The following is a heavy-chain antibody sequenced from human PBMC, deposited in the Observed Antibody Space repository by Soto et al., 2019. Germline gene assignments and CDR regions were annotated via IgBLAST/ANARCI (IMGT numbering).Heavy chain of an antibody. D-gene: IGHD1-26*01. CDR1: GGSIRNGDYY. Sequence: SETLSLTCTVSGGSIRNGDYYWGWIRQPPGKGLEWIGYVYYSGTTYSHPSLNSRVSISVDTSENQFSLRLTSVTAADTAVYYGARGGGLKWELHSWFDPWGQGTLVTVSS. V-gene: IGHV4-30-4*01. J-gene: IGHJ5*02. CDR2: VYYSGTT. CDR3: ARGGGLKWELHSWFDP.